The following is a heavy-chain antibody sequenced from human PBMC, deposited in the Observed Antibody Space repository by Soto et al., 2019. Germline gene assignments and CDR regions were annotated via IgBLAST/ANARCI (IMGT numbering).Heavy chain of an antibody. Sequence: QVQLVESGGGVVQPGTSLRLSCTAFGFTFSSYGMHWVRQAPGKGLEWVAVISYDGSNKYYADSVKGRFNISRDDSKNTLDLQMSSLRAEDTAVYYCAKAQDSGYYIRTEFDYWGQGTLVTVSS. CDR1: GFTFSSYG. V-gene: IGHV3-30*18. CDR3: AKAQDSGYYIRTEFDY. D-gene: IGHD5-12*01. CDR2: ISYDGSNK. J-gene: IGHJ4*02.